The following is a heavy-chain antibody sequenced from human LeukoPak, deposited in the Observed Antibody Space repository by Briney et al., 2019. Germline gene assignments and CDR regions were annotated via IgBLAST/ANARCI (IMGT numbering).Heavy chain of an antibody. J-gene: IGHJ4*02. D-gene: IGHD2-2*01. CDR2: INPNNGGT. CDR3: ARVVPAATIDY. Sequence: ASVKVSCKASGYTFTGYYMHWVRQAPGQGREWMGWINPNNGGTNYAQKFQGRVTMTRDTSISTAYMDLSRLRSDDTAVYYCARVVPAATIDYWGQGTLVTVSS. CDR1: GYTFTGYY. V-gene: IGHV1-2*02.